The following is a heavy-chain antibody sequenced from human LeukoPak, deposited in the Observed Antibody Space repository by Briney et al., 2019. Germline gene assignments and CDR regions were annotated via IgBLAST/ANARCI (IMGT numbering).Heavy chain of an antibody. J-gene: IGHJ4*02. CDR1: GGSISGSYW. CDR3: ARGPWELYY. D-gene: IGHD1-26*01. Sequence: SGTLSLTCGVSGGSISGSYWWSWVRQPPGKGLEWIGEIYHSGSTNYNPSLKSRVTISMDKSKNQFSLNLSSVTAADTAVYYCARGPWELYYWGQGTLVTVSS. V-gene: IGHV4-4*02. CDR2: IYHSGST.